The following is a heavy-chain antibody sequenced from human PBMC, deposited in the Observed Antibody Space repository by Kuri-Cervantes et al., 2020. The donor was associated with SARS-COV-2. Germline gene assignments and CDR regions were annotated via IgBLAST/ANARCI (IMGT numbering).Heavy chain of an antibody. J-gene: IGHJ5*01. CDR3: ARSAFLGEEMDS. Sequence: GESLKISCAASGFTFSSYSMNWVRQAPGKGLEWVSYISSSSSTTYYADSVKGRFTISRDNAKNSLYLQMNSLRAEDTAVYYCARSAFLGEEMDSWGQGTLVTVSS. CDR1: GFTFSSYS. V-gene: IGHV3-48*01. CDR2: ISSSSSTT. D-gene: IGHD3-16*01.